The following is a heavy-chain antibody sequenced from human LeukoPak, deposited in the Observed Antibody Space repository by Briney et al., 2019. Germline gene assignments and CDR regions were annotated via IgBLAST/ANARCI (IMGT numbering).Heavy chain of an antibody. Sequence: GASVKVSCKASGYTFTSFYMQWVRQAPGQGLEWMGWMNPNSGNTDYAQKFQGRVTMTRNTSISTAYMELSSLRSEDTAVYYCARRYYDILTGYFYYFDYWGQGTLVTVSS. CDR3: ARRYYDILTGYFYYFDY. D-gene: IGHD3-9*01. J-gene: IGHJ4*02. V-gene: IGHV1-8*01. CDR2: MNPNSGNT. CDR1: GYTFTSFY.